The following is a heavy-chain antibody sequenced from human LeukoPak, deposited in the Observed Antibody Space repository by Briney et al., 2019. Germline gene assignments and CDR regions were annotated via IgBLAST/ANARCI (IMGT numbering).Heavy chain of an antibody. Sequence: PSETLSLTCAVYGGSFSGYYWSWLRQPPGKGLEWIGEIDYLGRTSYNPSLKSRVTMSVDTSKNQFSLRLSSVNAADTAVYYCARDILATSIAAPYYWGQGTLVTVSS. CDR1: GGSFSGYY. CDR2: IDYLGRT. D-gene: IGHD6-13*01. CDR3: ARDILATSIAAPYY. V-gene: IGHV4-34*01. J-gene: IGHJ4*02.